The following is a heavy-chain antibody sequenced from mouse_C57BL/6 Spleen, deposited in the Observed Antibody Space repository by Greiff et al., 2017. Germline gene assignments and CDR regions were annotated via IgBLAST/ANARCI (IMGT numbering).Heavy chain of an antibody. CDR2: IDPSDSYT. J-gene: IGHJ2*01. CDR1: GYTFTSYW. CDR3: ARGESGDY. Sequence: QVQLKQPGAELVMPGASVKLSCKASGYTFTSYWMHWVKQRPGQGLEWIGEIDPSDSYTNYNQKFKGKSTLTVDKSSSTAYMQLSSLTSEDSAVYYCARGESGDYWGQGTTLTVSS. V-gene: IGHV1-69*01.